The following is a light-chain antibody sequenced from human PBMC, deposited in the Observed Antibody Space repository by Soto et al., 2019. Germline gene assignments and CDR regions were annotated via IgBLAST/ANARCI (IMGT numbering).Light chain of an antibody. CDR2: EVV. Sequence: QSALTQPPSASGAPGRSVTISGPGTKNDIGVYDFVSWYQHHPGKAPRLIIYEVVQRPSGVPDRFSGSKSGNTASLTVSGLQAADEADYFCKSYAGSNTYVFGSGTKVTVL. V-gene: IGLV2-8*01. CDR1: KNDIGVYDF. J-gene: IGLJ1*01. CDR3: KSYAGSNTYV.